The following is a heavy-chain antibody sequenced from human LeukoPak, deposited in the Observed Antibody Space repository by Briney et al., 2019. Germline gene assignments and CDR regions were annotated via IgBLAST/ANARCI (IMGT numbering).Heavy chain of an antibody. V-gene: IGHV4-39*07. CDR1: GGSISSSSYY. CDR3: ARSVRGNYYDSSGYEYYYYYMDV. J-gene: IGHJ6*03. CDR2: IYYSGST. Sequence: SETLSLTCTVSGGSISSSSYYWGWIRQPPGKGLEWIGSIYYSGSTYYNPSLKSRVTISVDTSKNQFSLKLSSVTAADTAVYYCARSVRGNYYDSSGYEYYYYYMDVWGKGTTVTVSS. D-gene: IGHD3-22*01.